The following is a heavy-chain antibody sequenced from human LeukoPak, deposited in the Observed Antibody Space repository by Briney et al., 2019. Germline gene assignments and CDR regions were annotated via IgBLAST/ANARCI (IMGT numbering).Heavy chain of an antibody. CDR3: ARGPSAYCSGGSCYSGSAWFDP. CDR2: ISYDGSNK. V-gene: IGHV3-30*03. CDR1: GFTFSSYG. D-gene: IGHD2-15*01. Sequence: PGRSLRLSCAASGFTFSSYGMHWVRQAPGKGLEWVAVISYDGSNKYYADSVKGRFTISRDNSKNTLYLQMNSLRSEDTAVYYCARGPSAYCSGGSCYSGSAWFDPWGQGTLVTVSS. J-gene: IGHJ5*02.